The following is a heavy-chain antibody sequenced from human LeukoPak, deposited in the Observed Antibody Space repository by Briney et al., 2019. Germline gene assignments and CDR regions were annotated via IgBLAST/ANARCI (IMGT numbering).Heavy chain of an antibody. CDR1: GFTFDDYA. J-gene: IGHJ4*02. D-gene: IGHD1-1*01. Sequence: GRSLRLSCAASGFTFDDYAMHWVRQAPGKGLEWVSGISWNSGSIGYADSVKGRFTISRDNAKNSLYLQMNNLRADDTAVYYCAKKGQADDNGKPDWGQGTLVTVSS. CDR3: AKKGQADDNGKPD. V-gene: IGHV3-9*01. CDR2: ISWNSGSI.